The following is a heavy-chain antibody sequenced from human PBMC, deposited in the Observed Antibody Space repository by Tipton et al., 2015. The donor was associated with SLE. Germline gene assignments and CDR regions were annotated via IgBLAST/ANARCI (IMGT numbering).Heavy chain of an antibody. CDR2: TFTSGAT. CDR1: GGSISSSSYY. D-gene: IGHD3-3*01. V-gene: IGHV4-61*09. Sequence: TLSLTCTVSGGSISSSSYYWGWIRQPPGKGLEWIGHTFTSGATNYNPSLKSRVTISVDTSNNQFSLKLTSVTATDTAVYYCARLGYAFWSRYADSWGQGTLVTVSS. CDR3: ARLGYAFWSRYADS. J-gene: IGHJ4*02.